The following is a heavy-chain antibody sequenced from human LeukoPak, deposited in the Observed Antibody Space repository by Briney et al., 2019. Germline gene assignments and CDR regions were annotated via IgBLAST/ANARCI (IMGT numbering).Heavy chain of an antibody. Sequence: GASLQISCKGSGYSFTSYWIGWVRPLPGKGLEWMGIIYPGDSDTRYSPSFQGQVTISADKSISTAYLQWSSLKASDTAMYYCARREMVAAAGTYDYWGQETLVTVSS. V-gene: IGHV5-51*01. D-gene: IGHD6-13*01. J-gene: IGHJ4*02. CDR1: GYSFTSYW. CDR2: IYPGDSDT. CDR3: ARREMVAAAGTYDY.